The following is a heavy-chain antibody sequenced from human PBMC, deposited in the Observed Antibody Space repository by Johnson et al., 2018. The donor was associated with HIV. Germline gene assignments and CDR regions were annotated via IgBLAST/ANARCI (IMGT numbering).Heavy chain of an antibody. CDR3: ARDPFWLKAFDI. V-gene: IGHV3-30*07. J-gene: IGHJ3*02. Sequence: QVQLVESGGGVVQPGRSLRLSCAASGFTFSSYAMHWVRQAPGKGLEWVAIIWFDGNTEYYADSVKGRFTISRDNAKNSLYLQMNSLRAEDTAVYYCARDPFWLKAFDIWGQGTMVTVSS. D-gene: IGHD3-22*01. CDR1: GFTFSSYA. CDR2: IWFDGNTE.